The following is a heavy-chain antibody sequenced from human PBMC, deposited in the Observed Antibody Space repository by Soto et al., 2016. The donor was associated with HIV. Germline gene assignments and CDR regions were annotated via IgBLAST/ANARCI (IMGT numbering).Heavy chain of an antibody. CDR1: GGSFDSYY. D-gene: IGHD4-17*01. J-gene: IGHJ6*02. CDR2: INHSGRT. V-gene: IGHV4-34*01. Sequence: QVLLQQWGAGLVKSSETLSLTCAIYGGSFDSYYWSWIRQPPGKGLEWIGEINHSGRTNYNPSLKSRVAISIDKSKNQFSLKLRTVSVADTAEYYCARVYGGTFTASYNYYGMDVWGLGTTVTV. CDR3: ARVYGGTFTASYNYYGMDV.